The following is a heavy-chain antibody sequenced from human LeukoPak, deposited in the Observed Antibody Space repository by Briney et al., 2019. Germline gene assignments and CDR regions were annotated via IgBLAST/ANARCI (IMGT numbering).Heavy chain of an antibody. CDR2: INHSGST. CDR3: RTWNYDRSSFDI. D-gene: IGHD1-7*01. J-gene: IGHJ3*02. CDR1: GGSFSGYY. V-gene: IGHV4-34*01. Sequence: SETLSLTCAVYGGSFSGYYWSWIRQPPGKGLEWIGEINHSGSTNYNPSLKSRVTISVDTSKNQFSLKLSSVTAADTAVYYCRTWNYDRSSFDIWGQGTMVTVSS.